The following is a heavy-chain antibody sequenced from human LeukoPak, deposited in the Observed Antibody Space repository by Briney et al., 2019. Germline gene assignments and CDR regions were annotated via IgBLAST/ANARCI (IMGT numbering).Heavy chain of an antibody. D-gene: IGHD2-21*02. V-gene: IGHV3-43*02. Sequence: PGGSLRLSCAASGFTVSNNYMTWVRQAPGKGLEWVSLISGDGGSTYYADSVKGRFTISRDNSKNSLYLQMNSLRTEDTALYYCAKDMTDGGHDYWGQGTLVTVSS. J-gene: IGHJ4*02. CDR1: GFTVSNNY. CDR3: AKDMTDGGHDY. CDR2: ISGDGGST.